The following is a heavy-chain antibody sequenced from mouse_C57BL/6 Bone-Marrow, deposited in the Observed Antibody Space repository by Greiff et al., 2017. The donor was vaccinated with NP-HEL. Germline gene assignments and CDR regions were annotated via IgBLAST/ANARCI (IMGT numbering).Heavy chain of an antibody. CDR2: IYPGSGST. CDR1: GYTFTSYW. Sequence: QVQLQQPGAELVKPGASVKMSCKASGYTFTSYWITWVKQRPGQGLEWIGDIYPGSGSTNYHEKFKSKATLTVTTSSSTAYMQLSGLTAEDSAVYYCARYYYGSSFGGFAYWGQGTLVTVSA. J-gene: IGHJ3*01. CDR3: ARYYYGSSFGGFAY. V-gene: IGHV1-55*01. D-gene: IGHD1-1*01.